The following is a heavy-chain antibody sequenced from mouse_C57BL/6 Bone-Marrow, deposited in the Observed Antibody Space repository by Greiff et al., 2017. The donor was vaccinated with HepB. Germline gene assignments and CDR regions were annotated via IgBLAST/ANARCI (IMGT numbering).Heavy chain of an antibody. CDR3: AKSYYYGSSSAWFAY. CDR1: GFNIKNTY. Sequence: VHVKQSVAELVRPGASVKLSCTASGFNIKNTYMHWVKQRPEQGLEWIGRIDPANGNTKYAPKFQGKATITADTSSNTAYLQLSSLTSEDTAIYYCAKSYYYGSSSAWFAYWGQGTLVTVSA. J-gene: IGHJ3*01. D-gene: IGHD1-1*01. V-gene: IGHV14-3*01. CDR2: IDPANGNT.